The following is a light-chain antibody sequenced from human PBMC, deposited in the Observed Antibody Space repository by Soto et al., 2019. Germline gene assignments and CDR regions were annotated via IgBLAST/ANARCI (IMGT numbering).Light chain of an antibody. CDR2: GAS. CDR1: QSVSNSY. CDR3: QQYGSSPRT. Sequence: EIVLTQSPVTLSLSPGERATLSCRASQSVSNSYLAWYQQKPGQAPRLLIYGASSRATGIPDRFSGSGSGTDFTLTISRLEPEDFAVYYCQQYGSSPRTFGQGTKVDI. V-gene: IGKV3-20*01. J-gene: IGKJ1*01.